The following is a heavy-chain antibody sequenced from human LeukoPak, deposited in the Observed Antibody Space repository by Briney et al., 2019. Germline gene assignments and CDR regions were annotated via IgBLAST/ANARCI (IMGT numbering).Heavy chain of an antibody. V-gene: IGHV3-7*01. CDR2: IKQEVSEK. D-gene: IGHD4-17*01. J-gene: IGHJ4*02. Sequence: PGGSLRLSCAASGFTFSSYWMSWVRQAPGKGLEWVANIKQEVSEKQYVDSVKGRFTLSRDNAKNSLYLQMNSLRAEDTAVYYWARDGDADYGDYGDYWGQGTLVTVSS. CDR1: GFTFSSYW. CDR3: ARDGDADYGDYGDY.